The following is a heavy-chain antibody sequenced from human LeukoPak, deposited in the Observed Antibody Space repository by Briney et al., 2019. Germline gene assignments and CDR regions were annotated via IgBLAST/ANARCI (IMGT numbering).Heavy chain of an antibody. CDR2: INPNSGDS. Sequence: ASVKVSFKASGYKFTDYYMHWVRQAPGQGLEWMGWINPNSGDSHHAQKFQGRVTMTRDTSISTAYMELSRLRSDDTAVYYCAREIGGILVFDYWGQGTLVTVSS. D-gene: IGHD5-18*01. CDR1: GYKFTDYY. CDR3: AREIGGILVFDY. J-gene: IGHJ4*02. V-gene: IGHV1-2*02.